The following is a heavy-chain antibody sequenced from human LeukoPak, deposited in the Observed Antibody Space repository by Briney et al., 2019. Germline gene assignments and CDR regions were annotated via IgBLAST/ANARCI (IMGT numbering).Heavy chain of an antibody. CDR1: GGSISSGGYY. J-gene: IGHJ6*03. D-gene: IGHD3-10*01. Sequence: SETLSLTCTVSGGSISSGGYYWSWIRQHPGKGLEWIGYIYYSGSTNYNPSLKSRVTISVDTSKNQFSLKLSSVTAADTAVYYCARGRGVRITMVRGPLMDYYMDVWGKGTTVTVSS. CDR2: IYYSGST. CDR3: ARGRGVRITMVRGPLMDYYMDV. V-gene: IGHV4-61*08.